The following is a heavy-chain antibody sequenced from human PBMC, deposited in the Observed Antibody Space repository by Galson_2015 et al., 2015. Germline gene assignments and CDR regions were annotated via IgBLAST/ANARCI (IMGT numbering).Heavy chain of an antibody. Sequence: LRLSCAASGFTFSSYGMHWVRQAPGKGLEWVAVIWYDGSNKYYADSVKGRFTISRDNSKNTLYLQMNSLRAEDTAVYYCARDQQVGATREWGAFDIWGQGTMVTVSS. CDR2: IWYDGSNK. D-gene: IGHD1-26*01. CDR3: ARDQQVGATREWGAFDI. J-gene: IGHJ3*02. V-gene: IGHV3-33*01. CDR1: GFTFSSYG.